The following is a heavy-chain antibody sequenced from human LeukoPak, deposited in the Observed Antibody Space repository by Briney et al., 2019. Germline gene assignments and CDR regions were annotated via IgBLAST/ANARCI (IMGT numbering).Heavy chain of an antibody. CDR1: GFSFSIYR. D-gene: IGHD3-3*01. V-gene: IGHV3-23*01. CDR2: ISGSGGST. J-gene: IGHJ4*02. CDR3: AKDQRYDFWSGYTFDY. Sequence: GGSLRLSCAASGFSFSIYRMNWVRQAPGKGLEWVSAISGSGGSTYYADSVKGRFTISRDNSKNTLYLQMNSLRAEDTAVYYCAKDQRYDFWSGYTFDYWGQGTLVTVSS.